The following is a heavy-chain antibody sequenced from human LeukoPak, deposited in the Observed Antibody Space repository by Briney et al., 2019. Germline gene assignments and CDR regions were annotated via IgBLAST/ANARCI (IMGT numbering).Heavy chain of an antibody. D-gene: IGHD6-19*01. CDR2: IIPIFGTA. J-gene: IGHJ4*02. V-gene: IGHV1-69*13. CDR1: GGTFSSYA. Sequence: SVKVSCTASGGTFSSYAISWVRQAPGQGLEWMGGIIPIFGTANYAQKFQGRVTITADESTSTAYMELSSLRSEDTAVNYCARDGDYGYSSGWLGYDWGQGTLVTVSS. CDR3: ARDGDYGYSSGWLGYD.